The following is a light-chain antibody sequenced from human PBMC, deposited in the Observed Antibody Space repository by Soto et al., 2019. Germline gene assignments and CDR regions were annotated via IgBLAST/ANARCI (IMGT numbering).Light chain of an antibody. CDR3: TSYTTSTIVA. CDR1: SSDVGAYNY. J-gene: IGLJ2*01. Sequence: QSVLTQPASVSASPGQSITISCTGTSSDVGAYNYVSWYQQPPGKAPTLIIYDVAVRPSGVSSRFSGSKSANTASLTLSGLQAEDEGDYYCTSYTTSTIVAFGGGTKVTVL. CDR2: DVA. V-gene: IGLV2-14*01.